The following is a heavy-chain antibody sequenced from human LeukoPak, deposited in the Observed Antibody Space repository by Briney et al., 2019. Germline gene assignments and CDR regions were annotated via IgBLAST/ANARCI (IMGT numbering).Heavy chain of an antibody. D-gene: IGHD3-10*01. CDR2: ISAYNGNT. Sequence: ASVKVSCKASGYTFTSYGISWVRQAPGQELEWMGWISAYNGNTNYAQKLQGRVTMTTDTSTSTAYMELRSLRSDDTAVYYCARATTYYYGSGSYPIFDYFDYWGQGTLVTVSS. J-gene: IGHJ4*02. V-gene: IGHV1-18*01. CDR3: ARATTYYYGSGSYPIFDYFDY. CDR1: GYTFTSYG.